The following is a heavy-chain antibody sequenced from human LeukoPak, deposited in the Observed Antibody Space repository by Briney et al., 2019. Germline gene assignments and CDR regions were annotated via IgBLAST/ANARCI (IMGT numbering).Heavy chain of an antibody. CDR1: GDSISSFY. D-gene: IGHD1-26*01. CDR3: VTDRSGSYDY. J-gene: IGHJ4*02. Sequence: TSSETLSLTCTVSGDSISSFYWSWIRQPAAKGLEWIGRIYTSGGTNYNPSLKSRVTMSIDTSKNQFSLKLYSVTAADTAVYYCVTDRSGSYDYWGQGILVTVSS. CDR2: IYTSGGT. V-gene: IGHV4-4*07.